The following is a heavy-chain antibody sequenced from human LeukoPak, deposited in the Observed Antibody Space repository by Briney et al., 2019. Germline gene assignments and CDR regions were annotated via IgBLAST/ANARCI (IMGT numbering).Heavy chain of an antibody. CDR2: IYPGDSDT. Sequence: GESLKISCKGSGYSFTNYWIGWVRQMPGKGLEWMGIIYPGDSDTRYSPSFQGQVTISVDKSISAASLQWRSLKASDTAMYYCARQYCSGGGCYSDYWGQGTPVTVSS. D-gene: IGHD2-15*01. CDR3: ARQYCSGGGCYSDY. CDR1: GYSFTNYW. J-gene: IGHJ4*02. V-gene: IGHV5-51*01.